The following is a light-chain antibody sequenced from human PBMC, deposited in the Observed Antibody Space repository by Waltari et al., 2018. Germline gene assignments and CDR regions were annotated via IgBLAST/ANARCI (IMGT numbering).Light chain of an antibody. J-gene: IGKJ1*01. V-gene: IGKV1-5*03. CDR2: RAS. Sequence: IQMTQSPATLSASVGNSVTITCRDSQSITNCLAWYQQKPGKALKLLIYRASNLESGVPSRFSVSGSGTEFTLTISSLQPDDFATYYCQQYDNYWTFGQGTKVEIK. CDR1: QSITNC. CDR3: QQYDNYWT.